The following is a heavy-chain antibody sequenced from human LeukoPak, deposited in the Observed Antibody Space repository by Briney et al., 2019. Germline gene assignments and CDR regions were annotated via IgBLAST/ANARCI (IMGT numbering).Heavy chain of an antibody. CDR1: GGSISSDGYY. V-gene: IGHV4-39*07. Sequence: PSETLSLTCTVSGGSISSDGYYWSWVRQPPGKGLEWIGEIYHSGSTNYNPSLKSRVTISVDKSKNQFSLKLSSVTAADTAVYYCARGYSSSWYGDWFDPWGQGTLVTVSS. CDR2: IYHSGST. CDR3: ARGYSSSWYGDWFDP. J-gene: IGHJ5*02. D-gene: IGHD6-13*01.